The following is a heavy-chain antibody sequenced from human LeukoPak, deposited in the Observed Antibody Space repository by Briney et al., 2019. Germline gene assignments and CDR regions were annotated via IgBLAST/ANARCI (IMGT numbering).Heavy chain of an antibody. J-gene: IGHJ4*02. Sequence: GGSLRLSCAASGFTFSSYSMNWVRQAPGKGLEWVSSISSSSSYIYYADSVKGRFTISRDNAKNSLYLQMNSLRAEDTAVYYCARVHGSGWYYFDYWGQGTLVTVSS. V-gene: IGHV3-21*01. CDR2: ISSSSSYI. CDR1: GFTFSSYS. D-gene: IGHD6-19*01. CDR3: ARVHGSGWYYFDY.